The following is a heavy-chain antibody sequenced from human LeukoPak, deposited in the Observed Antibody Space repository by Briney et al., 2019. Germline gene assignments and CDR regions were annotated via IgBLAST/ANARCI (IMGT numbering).Heavy chain of an antibody. CDR3: ARGSPLYSGFDP. D-gene: IGHD2-8*01. J-gene: IGHJ5*02. CDR2: ISSDGDYI. V-gene: IGHV3-21*01. Sequence: TGGSLRLSCAASGFTFNSYSLSWVRQAPGKGLEWVSSISSDGDYIYYADSLKGRFTISRDNAKNSLYLQMNSLRDEDTAVYYCARGSPLYSGFDPWGQGTLVTVSS. CDR1: GFTFNSYS.